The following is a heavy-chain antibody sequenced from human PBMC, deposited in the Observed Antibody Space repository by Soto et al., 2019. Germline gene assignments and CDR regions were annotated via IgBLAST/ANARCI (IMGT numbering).Heavy chain of an antibody. Sequence: QVQLVQSGAAVKKPGASVRVSCKSSGYPFTHYGITWIRQAPGQGLEWMGWISPFNGNTNYGQTLQGRVTLTTETSTSTVYMELRSLRSDDTAVYYCARDQSFDRTYYYGIDVWGQGTTVTVSS. CDR3: ARDQSFDRTYYYGIDV. D-gene: IGHD3-16*01. V-gene: IGHV1-18*01. J-gene: IGHJ6*02. CDR1: GYPFTHYG. CDR2: ISPFNGNT.